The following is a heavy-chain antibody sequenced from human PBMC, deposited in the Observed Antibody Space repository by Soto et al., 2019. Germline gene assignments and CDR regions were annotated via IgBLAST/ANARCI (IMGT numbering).Heavy chain of an antibody. CDR2: VSSYNGNT. Sequence: QFQLVQSGPEVKKPGASVTVSCKTSGYTFTDHGIDWVRQAPGQGLEWVGWVSSYNGNTNYAYNLKDRVIMTTDASTSTAYMELRGLRSDDTAVYYCAREVEGSYSPADFWGQGTPVTVSS. V-gene: IGHV1-18*01. CDR1: GYTFTDHG. J-gene: IGHJ4*02. D-gene: IGHD3-10*01. CDR3: AREVEGSYSPADF.